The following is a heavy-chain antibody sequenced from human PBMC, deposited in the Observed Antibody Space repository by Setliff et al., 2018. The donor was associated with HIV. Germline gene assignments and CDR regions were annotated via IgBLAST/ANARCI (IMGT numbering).Heavy chain of an antibody. Sequence: GGSLRLSCAASGFTFSSYGMHWVRQAPGKGLEWVAFIRSDGSNKYYADSVKGRFTISRDNAKNSLYLQMNSLRAEDTAVYYCARDFNYYYYYGMDVWGQGTTVTVSS. CDR3: ARDFNYYYYYGMDV. V-gene: IGHV3-30*02. J-gene: IGHJ6*02. CDR1: GFTFSSYG. CDR2: IRSDGSNK.